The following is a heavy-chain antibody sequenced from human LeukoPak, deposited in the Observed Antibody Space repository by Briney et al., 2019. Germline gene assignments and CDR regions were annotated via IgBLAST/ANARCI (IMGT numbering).Heavy chain of an antibody. V-gene: IGHV4-59*01. CDR1: GGSISSFY. D-gene: IGHD6-13*01. Sequence: SETLSLTCTVSGGSISSFYWSWIRQPPGKGLEWRGYLYYSGSTNYNPSLKSQVTISLDTSKNQFSLKLSSVTAADTAVYYCARGRGQQLGYFDYWGQGTLVTVSS. CDR3: ARGRGQQLGYFDY. CDR2: LYYSGST. J-gene: IGHJ4*02.